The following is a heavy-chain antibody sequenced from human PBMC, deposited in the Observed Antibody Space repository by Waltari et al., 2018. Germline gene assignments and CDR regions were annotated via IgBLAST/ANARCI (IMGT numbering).Heavy chain of an antibody. Sequence: QLQLQESGPGLVKPSGTLSLTCAVSGDSISSPDWWSWVRQAPGTGLEVVGPVQGRARTHCTPSFPSPVTLSKDTSPNPFSLKVTFGTAADTAVYFCARDRCRGIYLDSWGQGTLVTVSP. CDR2: VQGRART. CDR3: ARDRCRGIYLDS. CDR1: GDSISSPDW. J-gene: IGHJ4*02. V-gene: IGHV4-4*02. D-gene: IGHD2-8*01.